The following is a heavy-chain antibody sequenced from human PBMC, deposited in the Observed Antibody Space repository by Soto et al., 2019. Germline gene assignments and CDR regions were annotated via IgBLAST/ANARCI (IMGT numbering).Heavy chain of an antibody. D-gene: IGHD6-13*01. Sequence: VQSGAEVKKPGSSVKVSCKASGGTFSSYAFSWVRQAPGQGLEWMGGIIPLLATPNYAQKLQGRVTITSDKATSTAYMELSSLRSDGTAVYFWAGGRGASAGYYFDYWGQETLVTVSS. CDR1: GGTFSSYA. V-gene: IGHV1-69*06. CDR3: AGGRGASAGYYFDY. CDR2: IIPLLATP. J-gene: IGHJ4*02.